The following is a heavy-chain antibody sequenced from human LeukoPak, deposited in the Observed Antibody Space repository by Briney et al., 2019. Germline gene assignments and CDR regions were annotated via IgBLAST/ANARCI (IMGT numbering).Heavy chain of an antibody. Sequence: PGGSLRLSCAASGFTFSSYGMHWVRQAPGKGLEWVAVISYDGSNKYYADSVKGRFTISRDNSKNTLYLQMNSLRAEDTAVYYCAKDSPSYDSSGYWYWGQGTLVTVSS. CDR3: AKDSPSYDSSGYWY. CDR2: ISYDGSNK. CDR1: GFTFSSYG. D-gene: IGHD3-22*01. V-gene: IGHV3-30*18. J-gene: IGHJ4*02.